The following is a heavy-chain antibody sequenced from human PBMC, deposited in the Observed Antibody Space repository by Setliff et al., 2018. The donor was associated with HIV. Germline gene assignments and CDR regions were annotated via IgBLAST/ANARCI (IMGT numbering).Heavy chain of an antibody. Sequence: PSETLSLTCTVPGGPTSSAGGYFYSWIRQHPGKGLEWIGYIYYSGSTYYNPSLKSRFTISMGTSKNQFSLKVTSVSAADTAVYYCARGGRKDLADYWGQGALVTVSS. CDR3: ARGGRKDLADY. J-gene: IGHJ4*02. CDR1: GGPTSSAGGYF. V-gene: IGHV4-31*02. CDR2: IYYSGST. D-gene: IGHD3-16*01.